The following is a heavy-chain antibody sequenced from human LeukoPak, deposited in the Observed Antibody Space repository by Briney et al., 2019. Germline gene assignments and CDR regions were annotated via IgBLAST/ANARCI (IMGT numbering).Heavy chain of an antibody. CDR3: AREKGRAAAATGYRSAFDI. Sequence: SETLSLTCAVYGGSFSGYYWSWIRQPPGKGLEWIGEINHSGSTNYNPSLKSRVTISVDTSKNQFSLKLSSVTAADTAVYYCAREKGRAAAATGYRSAFDIWGQGTMVTVSS. CDR1: GGSFSGYY. V-gene: IGHV4-34*01. CDR2: INHSGST. D-gene: IGHD6-13*01. J-gene: IGHJ3*02.